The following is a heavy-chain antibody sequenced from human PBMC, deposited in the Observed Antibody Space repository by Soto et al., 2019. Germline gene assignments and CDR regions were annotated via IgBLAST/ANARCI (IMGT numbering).Heavy chain of an antibody. V-gene: IGHV1-18*01. CDR3: ARRTGGVFGVASYYYYGMDV. CDR2: ISAYNGNT. Sequence: ASVKVSCKASGYTFTSYGISWVRQAPGQGLEWMGWISAYNGNTNYAQKLQGRVTMTTDTSTSTAYMELRSLRSDDTAVYCCARRTGGVFGVASYYYYGMDVWGQGTTVTVSS. J-gene: IGHJ6*02. CDR1: GYTFTSYG. D-gene: IGHD3-3*01.